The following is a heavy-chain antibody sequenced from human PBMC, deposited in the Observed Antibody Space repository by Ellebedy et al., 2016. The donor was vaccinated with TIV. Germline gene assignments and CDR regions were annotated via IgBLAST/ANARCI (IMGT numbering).Heavy chain of an antibody. J-gene: IGHJ5*02. Sequence: GESLKISXAASGFSFSSYSMNWVRQAPGKGLEWVAYITSSGGIMYNTDFVKGRFAISRDNAKGSLFLQMNSLTAEDTAVYYCAREPPGGSGIYAFWFDTWGQGTLVTVSS. CDR3: AREPPGGSGIYAFWFDT. D-gene: IGHD3-10*01. CDR1: GFSFSSYS. V-gene: IGHV3-48*04. CDR2: ITSSGGIM.